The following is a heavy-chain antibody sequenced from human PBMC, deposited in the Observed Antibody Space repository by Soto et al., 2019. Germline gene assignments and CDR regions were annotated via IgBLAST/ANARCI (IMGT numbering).Heavy chain of an antibody. J-gene: IGHJ4*02. CDR3: TRGKN. V-gene: IGHV3-7*05. Sequence: ELQLVESGGDLVQPGGSLRHSCAGAEFTCSTFWMDWVRQSPGKGPEWVANIKQDGSEKFYLDSVKGRFTISRDNAKKSLYLQMNSLRVEDTAVYYCTRGKNWGQGTLVNVSS. CDR1: EFTCSTFW. CDR2: IKQDGSEK.